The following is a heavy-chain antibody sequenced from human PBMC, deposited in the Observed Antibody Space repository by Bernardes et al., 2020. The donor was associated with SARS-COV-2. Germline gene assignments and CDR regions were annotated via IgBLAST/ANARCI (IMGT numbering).Heavy chain of an antibody. CDR2: INHSGRT. V-gene: IGHV4-34*01. CDR1: GGSFSAYY. D-gene: IGHD3-10*01. J-gene: IGHJ1*01. CDR3: ATGRFGEAPFHH. Sequence: SEPLSLTCGFNGGSFSAYYWSWIRQSPGKGLQWIGEINHSGRTRYNPSLKSRVTISVDTSKKQFSVNLKSLTVADTGVYYCATGRFGEAPFHHWGQGTLVTVSS.